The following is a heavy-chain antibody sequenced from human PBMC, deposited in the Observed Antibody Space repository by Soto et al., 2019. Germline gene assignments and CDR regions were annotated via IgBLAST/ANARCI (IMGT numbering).Heavy chain of an antibody. J-gene: IGHJ6*02. CDR2: IVPIFGTT. D-gene: IGHD6-19*01. V-gene: IGHV1-69*12. Sequence: QVQLVQSGAEVKKPGSSVKVSCKVSGGTFSNYAIDWVRLAPGHGLEWMGGIVPIFGTTYYTQKFQGRATIIADESTTTAYLEMSSLISEDTAIYYCARVEAVAGLYNYHGLDVWGQGTAVTVSS. CDR3: ARVEAVAGLYNYHGLDV. CDR1: GGTFSNYA.